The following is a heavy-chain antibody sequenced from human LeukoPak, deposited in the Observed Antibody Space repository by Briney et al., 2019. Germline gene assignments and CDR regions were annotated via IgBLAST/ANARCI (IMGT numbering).Heavy chain of an antibody. J-gene: IGHJ4*02. Sequence: GGSLRLSCAASGFTFSSYAMSWVRQAPGKGLEWVSAISGSGGSTYYADSVKGRFTISRDNSKNTLYLQMNSLRAEDTAAYYCAKDLGYSSSWYVFAGFDYWGQGTLVTVSS. CDR2: ISGSGGST. V-gene: IGHV3-23*01. CDR3: AKDLGYSSSWYVFAGFDY. D-gene: IGHD6-13*01. CDR1: GFTFSSYA.